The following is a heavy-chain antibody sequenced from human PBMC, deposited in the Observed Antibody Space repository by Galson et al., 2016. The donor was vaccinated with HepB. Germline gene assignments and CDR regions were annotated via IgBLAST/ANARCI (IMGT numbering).Heavy chain of an antibody. Sequence: TLSLTCTVSGDSISSGGYYWSWIRQHPGGGLEWIGYRYSSGSTFYNPSLQSRVTASVDTSTNQFSHGMSSVTTADTAVFSCAGEAQAYCGGDCSSGPFDMWGQGTMVTVSS. D-gene: IGHD2-21*02. CDR3: AGEAQAYCGGDCSSGPFDM. V-gene: IGHV4-31*03. J-gene: IGHJ3*02. CDR2: RYSSGST. CDR1: GDSISSGGYY.